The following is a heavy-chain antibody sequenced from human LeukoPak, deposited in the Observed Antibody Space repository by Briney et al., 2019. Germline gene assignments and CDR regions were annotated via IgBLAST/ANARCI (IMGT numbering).Heavy chain of an antibody. CDR1: GFTFSSYW. Sequence: GGSLRLSCAASGFTFSSYWMSWVRQAPGQGLEWVANIKQDGSDKYYVDSVKGRFTISRDNAKNSLYLQMNSLRAENTAVYYCAREGSSGWYWDYWGQGTLVTVSS. D-gene: IGHD6-19*01. J-gene: IGHJ4*02. V-gene: IGHV3-7*01. CDR2: IKQDGSDK. CDR3: AREGSSGWYWDY.